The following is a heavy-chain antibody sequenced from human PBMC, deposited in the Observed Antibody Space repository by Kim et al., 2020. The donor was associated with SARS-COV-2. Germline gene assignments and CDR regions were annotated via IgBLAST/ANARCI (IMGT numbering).Heavy chain of an antibody. CDR2: T. D-gene: IGHD2-15*01. Sequence: TAYADYVQGRFTISRDNAKNTVSLQMNSLRADDTAVYYCARAGSGGSFPTWGQGTLATVSS. V-gene: IGHV3-74*01. J-gene: IGHJ5*02. CDR3: ARAGSGGSFPT.